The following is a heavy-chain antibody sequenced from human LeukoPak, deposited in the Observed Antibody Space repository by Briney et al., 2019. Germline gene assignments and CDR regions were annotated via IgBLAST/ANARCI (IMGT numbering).Heavy chain of an antibody. J-gene: IGHJ5*02. CDR2: INPNSGDT. CDR1: GYTFTGYY. CDR3: ARGPNTVVTGWWFDP. V-gene: IGHV1-2*02. D-gene: IGHD4-23*01. Sequence: GASVKVSCKASGYTFTGYYMHWVRQAPGQGLEWMGWINPNSGDTNYAQKFQGRVTMTRDMSTSTVYMELSNLRSEDTAVYYCARGPNTVVTGWWFDPWGQGTLVTVSS.